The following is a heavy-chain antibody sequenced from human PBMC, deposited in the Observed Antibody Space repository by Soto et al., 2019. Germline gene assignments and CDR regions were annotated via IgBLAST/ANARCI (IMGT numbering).Heavy chain of an antibody. CDR1: GFTFSSYA. CDR2: ISGSGGST. Sequence: PGGSLRLSCAASGFTFSSYATSWVRQAPGKGLEWVSAISGSGGSTYYADSVKGRFTISRDNSKNTLYLQMNSLRAEDTAVYYCAKDLGSGYPLASRLYYYYGMDVWGQGTTVTVSS. J-gene: IGHJ6*02. CDR3: AKDLGSGYPLASRLYYYYGMDV. D-gene: IGHD3-3*01. V-gene: IGHV3-23*01.